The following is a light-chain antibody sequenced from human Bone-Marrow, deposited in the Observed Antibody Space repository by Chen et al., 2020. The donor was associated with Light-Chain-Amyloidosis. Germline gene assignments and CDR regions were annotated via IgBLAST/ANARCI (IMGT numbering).Light chain of an antibody. J-gene: IGLJ2*01. CDR3: QSADSSGTYEVI. CDR2: RDT. Sequence: SYELTQPPSVSVSPGQTARITCSGDDLPTKYAYWYQQKPGQAPVLVIHRDTERPSGISERFSVSSSGSTATFTISGVRAEDEADYHCQSADSSGTYEVIFGGGTKLTVL. V-gene: IGLV3-25*03. CDR1: DLPTKY.